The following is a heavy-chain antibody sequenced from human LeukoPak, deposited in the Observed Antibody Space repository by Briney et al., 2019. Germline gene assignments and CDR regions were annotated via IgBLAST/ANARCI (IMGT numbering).Heavy chain of an antibody. V-gene: IGHV3-23*01. Sequence: PGGSLRLSCAASGFTFSSYSMNWVRQAPGKGLGWVSAISGSGGSTYYADSVKGRFTISRDNSKNTLYLQMNSLRAEDTAVYYCAKASAMIVVVSKHFDYWGQGTLVTVSS. CDR1: GFTFSSYS. CDR3: AKASAMIVVVSKHFDY. CDR2: ISGSGGST. D-gene: IGHD3-22*01. J-gene: IGHJ4*02.